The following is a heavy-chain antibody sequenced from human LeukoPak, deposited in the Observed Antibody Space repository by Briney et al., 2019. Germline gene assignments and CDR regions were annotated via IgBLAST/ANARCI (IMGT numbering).Heavy chain of an antibody. CDR3: ARSKRRYDYVWGSYHNNWFDP. D-gene: IGHD3-16*02. J-gene: IGHJ5*02. Sequence: GRSLRLSCAASGFTFSSYAMHWVRQAPGKGLEWVAVISYDGSNKYYADSVKGRFTIPRDNSKNTLYLQMNSLRAEDTAVYYCARSKRRYDYVWGSYHNNWFDPWGQGTLVTVSS. CDR1: GFTFSSYA. CDR2: ISYDGSNK. V-gene: IGHV3-30*04.